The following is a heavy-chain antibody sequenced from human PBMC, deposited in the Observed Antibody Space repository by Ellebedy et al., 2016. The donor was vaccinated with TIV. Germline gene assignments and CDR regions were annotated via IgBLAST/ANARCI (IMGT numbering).Heavy chain of an antibody. CDR3: ASGPTMGATEGVYLQH. CDR1: GGSISNGNW. J-gene: IGHJ1*01. D-gene: IGHD1-20*01. CDR2: IFHTGIT. V-gene: IGHV4-4*02. Sequence: MPSETLSLTCTVSGGSISNGNWWTWVRQPPGKGLEWIGEIFHTGITNYNPSLRSRVTMSVDKSKGQFSLNLSSVTAADTAVYYCASGPTMGATEGVYLQHWGQGTLVIVSS.